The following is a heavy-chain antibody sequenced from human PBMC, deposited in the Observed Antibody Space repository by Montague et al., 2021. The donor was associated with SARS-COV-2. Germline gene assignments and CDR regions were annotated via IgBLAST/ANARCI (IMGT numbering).Heavy chain of an antibody. CDR2: IYNSGTT. V-gene: IGHV4-39*01. Sequence: SETRSLTCTVSGDSTSCPNCYWGWIRQAPGKGLDWIGTIYNSGTTYYNPSLKSRLTISIDTSKNQFSLKLTSVTAADTAVYYCARHRNYGDQSLDNWFHPWGQGTLVTVSS. CDR1: GDSTSCPNCY. D-gene: IGHD4-17*01. CDR3: ARHRNYGDQSLDNWFHP. J-gene: IGHJ5*02.